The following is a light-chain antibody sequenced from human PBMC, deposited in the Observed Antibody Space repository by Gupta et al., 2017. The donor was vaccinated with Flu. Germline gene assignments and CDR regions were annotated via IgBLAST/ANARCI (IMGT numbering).Light chain of an antibody. J-gene: IGLJ1*01. CDR3: CSYAGSTTPYV. CDR1: ASDVGTYNL. Sequence: QPALTQPASVSGSPGQSITIYCTGTASDVGTYNLVSWYQHQPGKAPKLMIYEDTKRPSGVSNRFSGSKSGNTASLTISGLQAEDEADYYCCSYAGSTTPYVFGTGTKVTVL. V-gene: IGLV2-23*01. CDR2: EDT.